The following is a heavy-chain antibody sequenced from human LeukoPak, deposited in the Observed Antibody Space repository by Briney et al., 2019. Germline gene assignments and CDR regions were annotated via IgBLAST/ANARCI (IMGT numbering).Heavy chain of an antibody. CDR2: IRYDGSNK. CDR1: GFTFSSYG. Sequence: PGGSLRLSCAASGFTFSSYGMHWVRQAPGKGLEWVAFIRYDGSNKYYADSVKGRFTISRDNSKNTLYLQMNSLRAEDTAVYYCAKGALGYCSSTSCYEAMYAFDIWGQGTMVTVSS. CDR3: AKGALGYCSSTSCYEAMYAFDI. D-gene: IGHD2-2*03. V-gene: IGHV3-30*02. J-gene: IGHJ3*02.